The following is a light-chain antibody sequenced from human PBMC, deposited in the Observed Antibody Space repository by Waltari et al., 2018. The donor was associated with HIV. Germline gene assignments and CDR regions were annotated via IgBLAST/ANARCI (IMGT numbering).Light chain of an antibody. J-gene: IGLJ3*02. CDR2: SNK. CDR1: SSNIGSNT. V-gene: IGLV1-44*01. Sequence: QSVLTQPPSASGTPGQRVTISCSGASSNIGSNTVNWYQQLPGTAPQLLIYSNKRRPSGVPDRLSGSKSGTSASLAISGLQSEDEADYYCATWDDNLNGWVFGGGTKLTVL. CDR3: ATWDDNLNGWV.